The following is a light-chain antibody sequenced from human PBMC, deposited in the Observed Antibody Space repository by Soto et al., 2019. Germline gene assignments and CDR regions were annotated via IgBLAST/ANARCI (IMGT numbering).Light chain of an antibody. CDR2: DTS. Sequence: VLTHSPGTLSLSPGGRATLSCRASQSVSRSYLAWYQQQPGQAPRLLIYDTSTRATGVPDRFNGSGSGTDFTLTISRLDPEDLAVYYCQQYATSQCSFGQGTKVDIK. V-gene: IGKV3-20*01. CDR3: QQYATSQCS. CDR1: QSVSRSY. J-gene: IGKJ2*04.